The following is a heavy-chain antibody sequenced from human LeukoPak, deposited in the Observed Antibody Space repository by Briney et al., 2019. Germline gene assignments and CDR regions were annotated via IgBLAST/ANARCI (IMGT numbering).Heavy chain of an antibody. Sequence: PSETLSLTCTVSGGSISSYYWSWIRQPAGKGLEWIGRIYTSGSTNYNPSLKSRVTMSVDTSKNQFSLKLSSVTAADTAVYYCARGGHYYDPLDAFDIWGQGTMVTVSS. CDR3: ARGGHYYDPLDAFDI. V-gene: IGHV4-4*07. J-gene: IGHJ3*02. CDR1: GGSISSYY. D-gene: IGHD3-22*01. CDR2: IYTSGST.